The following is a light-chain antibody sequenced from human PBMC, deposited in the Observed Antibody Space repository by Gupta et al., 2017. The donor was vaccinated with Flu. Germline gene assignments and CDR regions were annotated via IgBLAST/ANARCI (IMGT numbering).Light chain of an antibody. CDR1: SSNIGSNT. V-gene: IGLV1-44*01. CDR2: SNN. J-gene: IGLJ3*02. Sequence: QSVLTQPPSASGPPGQRVTISCSGSSSNIGSNTVNWYQQLPGTAPKPLIYSNNQRPSGVPDRFSGSKSGTSASLAISGLQSEDEADYYCAAWDDSLNGWVFGGGTKLTVL. CDR3: AAWDDSLNGWV.